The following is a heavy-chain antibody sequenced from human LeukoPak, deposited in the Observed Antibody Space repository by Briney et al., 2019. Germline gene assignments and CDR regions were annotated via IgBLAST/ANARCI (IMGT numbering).Heavy chain of an antibody. J-gene: IGHJ4*02. CDR1: GGTFSSYA. D-gene: IGHD2-2*02. Sequence: SVKVSCKASGGTFSSYAISWVRQAPGQGLEWMGGIIPIFGTANYAQKFQGRVTITADESTSTAYMELSSLRSEDTAVYYCARVGTPYCSSTSCYNMGFDYWGQGTLVTVSS. V-gene: IGHV1-69*13. CDR3: ARVGTPYCSSTSCYNMGFDY. CDR2: IIPIFGTA.